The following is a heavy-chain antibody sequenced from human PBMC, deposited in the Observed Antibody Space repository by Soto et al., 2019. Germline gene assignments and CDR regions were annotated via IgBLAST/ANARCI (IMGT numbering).Heavy chain of an antibody. CDR3: AREQWGVDS. CDR1: NGSISTNGHY. D-gene: IGHD6-19*01. CDR2: IYYTGNS. V-gene: IGHV4-31*03. Sequence: QVQLQESGPELVKSSQTLSLTCTVSNGSISTNGHYWTWIRQRPGKGLEWIAYIYYTGNSYYNPSLKRRLTISIDTSKNQFSLTLRSVTAADTAVYYCAREQWGVDSWGQGTLVTVSS. J-gene: IGHJ4*02.